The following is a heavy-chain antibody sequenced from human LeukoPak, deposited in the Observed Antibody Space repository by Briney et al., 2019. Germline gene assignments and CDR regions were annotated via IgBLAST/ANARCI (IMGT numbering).Heavy chain of an antibody. CDR1: GGSVSSGSYY. Sequence: SETLSLTCTVSGGSVSSGSYYWSWIRQPPGKGLEWIGYIYYSGSTNYNPSLKSRVTISVDTSKNQFSLKPSSVTAADTAVYYCAREMGAISYFDYWGQGTLVTVSS. J-gene: IGHJ4*02. D-gene: IGHD1-26*01. CDR2: IYYSGST. V-gene: IGHV4-61*01. CDR3: AREMGAISYFDY.